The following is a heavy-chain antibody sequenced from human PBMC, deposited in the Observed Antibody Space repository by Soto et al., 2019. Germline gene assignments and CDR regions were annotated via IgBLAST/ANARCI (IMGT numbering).Heavy chain of an antibody. V-gene: IGHV5-51*04. CDR3: ARDGLSSSTSFDY. D-gene: IGHD2-2*01. CDR2: IYPDDSGA. Sequence: GESLKISCQGSGYSFPDYWIGWVRQVPGKGLEWMGIIYPDDSGAKYSPSFQGQVTMSADKPINTAYLQWSSLKASDTGMYFCARDGLSSSTSFDYWGQGTQVTVSS. CDR1: GYSFPDYW. J-gene: IGHJ4*02.